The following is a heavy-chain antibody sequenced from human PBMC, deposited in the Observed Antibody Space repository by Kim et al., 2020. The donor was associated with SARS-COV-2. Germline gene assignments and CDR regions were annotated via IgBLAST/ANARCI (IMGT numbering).Heavy chain of an antibody. D-gene: IGHD6-13*01. CDR2: FDPEDGET. Sequence: ASVKVSCKVSGYTLTELSMHWVRQAPGKGLEWMGGFDPEDGETIYAQKFQGRVTMTEDTSTDTAYMELSSLRSEDTAVYYCATFGPTTRTGYSSSWPDDYWGQGNLVNVPS. J-gene: IGHJ4*02. CDR1: GYTLTELS. V-gene: IGHV1-24*01. CDR3: ATFGPTTRTGYSSSWPDDY.